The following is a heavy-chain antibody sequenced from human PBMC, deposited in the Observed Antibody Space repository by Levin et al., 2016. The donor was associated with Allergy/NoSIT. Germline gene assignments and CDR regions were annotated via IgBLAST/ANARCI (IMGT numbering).Heavy chain of an antibody. J-gene: IGHJ6*02. Sequence: WIRQPPGKGLEWVAVISYDGSNKYYADSVKGRFTISRDNSKNTLYLQMNSLRAEDTAMYYCARGTDCSGGSCYVVRDYYYYGMDVWGQGTTVTVSS. CDR2: ISYDGSNK. D-gene: IGHD2-15*01. CDR3: ARGTDCSGGSCYVVRDYYYYGMDV. V-gene: IGHV3-30-3*01.